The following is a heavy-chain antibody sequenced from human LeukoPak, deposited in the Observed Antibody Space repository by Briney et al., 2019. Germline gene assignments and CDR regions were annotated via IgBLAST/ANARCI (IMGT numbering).Heavy chain of an antibody. CDR2: INHSGST. J-gene: IGHJ4*02. Sequence: SETLSLTCAVYGGSFSGYYWSWIRQPPGKGLEWIGEINHSGSTNHNPSLKSRVTISVDTSKNQFSLKLSSVTAADTAVYYCARGLAPGYFDYWGQGTLVTVSS. CDR1: GGSFSGYY. CDR3: ARGLAPGYFDY. V-gene: IGHV4-34*01.